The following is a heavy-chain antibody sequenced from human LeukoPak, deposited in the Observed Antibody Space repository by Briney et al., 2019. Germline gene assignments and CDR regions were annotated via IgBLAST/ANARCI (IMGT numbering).Heavy chain of an antibody. CDR3: ARRKYDSSGFDY. V-gene: IGHV3-23*01. CDR2: ISGSGANA. D-gene: IGHD3-22*01. Sequence: PGGSLRLSCAASGCTFTTYAMSWVRQAPGKGLEWVSAISGSGANAYYSDSVKGRFTISRDNSKDTLYLQMNSLRAEDTAIYFCARRKYDSSGFDYWGQETLVTVSS. J-gene: IGHJ4*02. CDR1: GCTFTTYA.